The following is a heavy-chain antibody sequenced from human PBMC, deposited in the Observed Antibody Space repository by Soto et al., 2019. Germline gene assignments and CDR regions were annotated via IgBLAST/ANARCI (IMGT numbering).Heavy chain of an antibody. CDR2: INPSGGST. J-gene: IGHJ4*02. D-gene: IGHD3-3*01. CDR1: GYTFTSYY. CDR3: ARDGADFWSGYGLLDY. Sequence: GASVKVSCKASGYTFTSYYMHWVRQAPGQGLEWMGIINPSGGSTSYAQKFQGRVTMTRDTSTSTVHMELSSLRSEDTAVYYCARDGADFWSGYGLLDYWGQGTLVTVSS. V-gene: IGHV1-46*01.